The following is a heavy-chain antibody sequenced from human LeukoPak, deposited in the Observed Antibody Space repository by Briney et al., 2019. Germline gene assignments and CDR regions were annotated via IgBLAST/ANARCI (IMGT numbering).Heavy chain of an antibody. V-gene: IGHV1-24*01. CDR2: FDPEDGET. D-gene: IGHD3-10*01. CDR3: ATDQLVRGVGAFDI. CDR1: GFIFSDHY. Sequence: GGSLRLSCAASGFIFSDHYIDWVRQAPGKGLEWMGGFDPEDGETIYAQKFQGRVTMTEDTSTDTAYMELSSLRSEDTAVYYCATDQLVRGVGAFDIWGQGTVVTVSS. J-gene: IGHJ3*02.